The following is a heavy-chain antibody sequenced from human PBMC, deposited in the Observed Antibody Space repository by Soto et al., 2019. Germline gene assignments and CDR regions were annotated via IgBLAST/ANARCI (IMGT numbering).Heavy chain of an antibody. CDR3: ARGLLLWFGELSRRGGYYYGMDV. V-gene: IGHV4-34*01. CDR1: GGSFSGYY. J-gene: IGHJ6*04. Sequence: QVQLQQWGAGLLKPSETLSLTCAVYGGSFSGYYWSWIRQTPGKGLEWIGEINDSGSTNNNPSLKSRVTILGDTPKNQVSLKLSSGTAAATAVYYCARGLLLWFGELSRRGGYYYGMDVWGKGNTVTVSS. D-gene: IGHD3-10*01. CDR2: INDSGST.